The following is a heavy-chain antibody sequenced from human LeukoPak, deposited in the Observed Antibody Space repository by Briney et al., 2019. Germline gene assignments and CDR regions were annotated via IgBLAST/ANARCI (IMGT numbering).Heavy chain of an antibody. CDR3: AKDWRNGYSSDWYSEGYFPH. CDR2: ISNSGHSS. Sequence: GGSLRLSCAASGFTFSNYAMSLGLDAPGPGQESVSGISNSGHSSYHADSVKGRFTTTRDNSQNTLYLQMNSLRVEDTALYYCAKDWRNGYSSDWYSEGYFPHWGQGTLVTVSS. J-gene: IGHJ1*01. CDR1: GFTFSNYA. V-gene: IGHV3-23*01. D-gene: IGHD6-13*01.